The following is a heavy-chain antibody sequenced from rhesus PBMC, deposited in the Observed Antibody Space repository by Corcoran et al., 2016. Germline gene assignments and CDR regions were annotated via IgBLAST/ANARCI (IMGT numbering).Heavy chain of an antibody. CDR2: IYGSSQST. V-gene: IGHV4S10*01. J-gene: IGHJ4*01. CDR1: GGSISDSYR. CDR3: ASYLTAVAGPLNYFDY. Sequence: QVQLQESGPGVVKPSETLSLTCAVSGGSISDSYRWSWIRQPPGKGLEWIGYIYGSSQSTNYHPSLKSRVTISQDTPKHQFSLKLSSVPAADTAVYYCASYLTAVAGPLNYFDYWGQGVLVTVSS. D-gene: IGHD6-37*01.